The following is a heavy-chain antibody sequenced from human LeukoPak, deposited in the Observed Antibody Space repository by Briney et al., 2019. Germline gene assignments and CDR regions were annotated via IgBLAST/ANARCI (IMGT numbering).Heavy chain of an antibody. CDR2: IYYSGST. CDR1: GGSISSYY. CDR3: ARGSATYYYGSSVPDYFDY. V-gene: IGHV4-59*01. Sequence: SETLSLTCTVSGGSISSYYWSWIRQPPGKGLEWIGYIYYSGSTNYNPSLKSRVTISVDTSKNQFSLKLSSVTAADTAVYYCARGSATYYYGSSVPDYFDYWGQGTLVTVSS. J-gene: IGHJ4*02. D-gene: IGHD3-22*01.